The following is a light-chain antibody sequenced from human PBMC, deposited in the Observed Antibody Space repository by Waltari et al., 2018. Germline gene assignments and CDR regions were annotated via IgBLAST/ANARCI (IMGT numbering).Light chain of an antibody. CDR2: ALS. CDR1: QDIGTY. Sequence: AIRVTQSPSSLSASTGDSVTITCRASQDIGTYLGWYQQNPGKAPKLLIYALSTLQSGVPDRFSGSGSGTDFALTIQNLQSEDFATYFCQQYDAFPRTFGQGTRVEV. J-gene: IGKJ1*01. CDR3: QQYDAFPRT. V-gene: IGKV1-8*01.